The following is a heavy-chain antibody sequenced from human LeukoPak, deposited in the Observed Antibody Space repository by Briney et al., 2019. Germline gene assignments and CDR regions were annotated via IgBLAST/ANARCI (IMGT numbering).Heavy chain of an antibody. CDR3: ARGGVAVTQLHKNWFDP. CDR2: IIPIFGTA. J-gene: IGHJ5*02. D-gene: IGHD2-15*01. Sequence: ASVKVSCKASGGTFSSYAVSWVRQAPGQGLEWMGGIIPIFGTANYAQKFQGRVTITAGESTSTAYMELSSLRSEDTAVYYCARGGVAVTQLHKNWFDPWGQGTLVTVSS. CDR1: GGTFSSYA. V-gene: IGHV1-69*13.